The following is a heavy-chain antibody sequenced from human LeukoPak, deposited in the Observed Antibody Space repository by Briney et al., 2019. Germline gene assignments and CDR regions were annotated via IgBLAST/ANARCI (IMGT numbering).Heavy chain of an antibody. Sequence: GGSLRLSXAASGFTVSSNYMSWVRQAPGKGLEWVSVIYSGGSTYYADSVRGRFTISRDNSKNTLYLQMNSLRAEDTAVYYCARDEVGATFDYWGQGTLATVSS. CDR3: ARDEVGATFDY. CDR2: IYSGGST. V-gene: IGHV3-66*02. CDR1: GFTVSSNY. D-gene: IGHD1-26*01. J-gene: IGHJ4*02.